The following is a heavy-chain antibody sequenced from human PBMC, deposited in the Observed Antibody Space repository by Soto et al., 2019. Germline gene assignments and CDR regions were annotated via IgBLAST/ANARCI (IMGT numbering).Heavy chain of an antibody. CDR3: ARGGVKGTTSRGQVYN. D-gene: IGHD1-7*01. CDR2: ISSSGDSP. J-gene: IGHJ4*02. V-gene: IGHV3-11*06. Sequence: QVQVVESGGGLVKPGGSLRLSCAASGFTFSDYYMSWIRQAPGKGLEWVSYISSSGDSPKYADSVKGRFTISRDNAKNSLYLQVNSLRAEDTAVYSCARGGVKGTTSRGQVYNWGQGTLVTVSS. CDR1: GFTFSDYY.